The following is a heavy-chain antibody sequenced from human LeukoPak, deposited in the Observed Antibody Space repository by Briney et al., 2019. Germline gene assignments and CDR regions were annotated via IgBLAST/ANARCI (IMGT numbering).Heavy chain of an antibody. J-gene: IGHJ4*02. V-gene: IGHV4-34*01. CDR2: INHSGST. D-gene: IGHD5-24*01. CDR1: GGSFSGYY. CDR3: ARLRVGMATTYFDY. Sequence: SETLSLTCAVYGGSFSGYYWSWIRQPPGKGLEWIGEINHSGSTNYNPSLKSRVTISVDTSKNQFSLKLSSVTAADTAVYYCARLRVGMATTYFDYWGQGTLVTVSS.